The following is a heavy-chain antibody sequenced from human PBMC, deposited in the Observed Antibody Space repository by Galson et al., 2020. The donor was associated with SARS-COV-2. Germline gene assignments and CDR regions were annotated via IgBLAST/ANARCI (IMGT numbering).Heavy chain of an antibody. CDR2: SIPPLGKA. CDR1: GDTFGSYG. J-gene: IGHJ4*02. V-gene: IGHV1-69*13. CDR3: ARLNDFGAEDS. Sequence: SVKVSCKASGDTFGSYGISWVRQAPGHGLEWMGGSIPPLGKANYATKFQGRVTITADVSTSTAYMDLTSLRSDDTAIYYCARLNDFGAEDSWGQGTLVTVSS. D-gene: IGHD4-17*01.